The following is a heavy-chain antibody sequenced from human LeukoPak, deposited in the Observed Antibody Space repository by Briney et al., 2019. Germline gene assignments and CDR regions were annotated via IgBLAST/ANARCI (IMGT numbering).Heavy chain of an antibody. CDR3: ARDHRIQLWGSSSFDI. D-gene: IGHD5-18*01. CDR1: GGSISSGSYY. Sequence: SETLSLTCTVSGGSISSGSYYWSWIRQPAGKGLEWIGRIYTSGSTNYNPSLKSRVTISVDTSKNQFSLKLSSVTAADTAVYYCARDHRIQLWGSSSFDIWGQGTMVTVSS. V-gene: IGHV4-61*02. CDR2: IYTSGST. J-gene: IGHJ3*02.